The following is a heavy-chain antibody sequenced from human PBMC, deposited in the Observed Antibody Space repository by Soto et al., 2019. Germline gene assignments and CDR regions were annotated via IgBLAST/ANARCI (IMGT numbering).Heavy chain of an antibody. CDR2: IYHSGST. Sequence: SETLSLTCAVSGGSISSSNWWSWVRQPPGKGLEWIGEIYHSGSTNYNPSLKSRVTISVDKSKNQFSLKLSSVTAADTAVYYCARQLIAAAALYYFDYWGQGTLVTVSS. J-gene: IGHJ4*02. V-gene: IGHV4-4*02. CDR1: GGSISSSNW. D-gene: IGHD6-13*01. CDR3: ARQLIAAAALYYFDY.